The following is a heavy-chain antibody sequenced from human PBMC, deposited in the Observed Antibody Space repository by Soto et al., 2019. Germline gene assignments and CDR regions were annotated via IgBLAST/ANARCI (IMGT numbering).Heavy chain of an antibody. D-gene: IGHD3-22*01. Sequence: GGSLRLSCAASGFTFSSYGMHWVRQAPGKGLEWVAVISYDGSNKYYADSVKGRFTISRDNSKNTLYLQMNSLRAEDTAVYYCAKTPGWLLRADAFDIWGQGTMVTVSS. CDR2: ISYDGSNK. J-gene: IGHJ3*02. CDR3: AKTPGWLLRADAFDI. CDR1: GFTFSSYG. V-gene: IGHV3-30*18.